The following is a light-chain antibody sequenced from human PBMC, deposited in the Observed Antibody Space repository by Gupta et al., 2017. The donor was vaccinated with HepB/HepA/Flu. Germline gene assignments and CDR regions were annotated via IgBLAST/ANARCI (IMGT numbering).Light chain of an antibody. CDR2: DVT. CDR1: SSDVGRYNY. J-gene: IGLJ1*01. V-gene: IGLV2-11*01. CDR3: CSYAGNYLYV. Sequence: QSALTQPRSVPGSPGQSVTISCTGTSSDVGRYNYVSWYQQHPGKAPKFMIYDVTKRPSGVPDRFSGSKSGNTASLTISGLQAEDEADYYCCSYAGNYLYVFGTGTKVTVL.